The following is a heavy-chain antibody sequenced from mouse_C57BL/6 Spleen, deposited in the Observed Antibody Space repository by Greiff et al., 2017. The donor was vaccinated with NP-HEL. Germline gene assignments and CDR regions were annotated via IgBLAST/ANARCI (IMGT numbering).Heavy chain of an antibody. CDR3: ARGNYSNCVYAMDY. Sequence: QVQLQQSGAELARPGASVKLSCKASGYTFTSYGISWVKQRPGQGLEWIGEIYPRSGNNYYNEKLKGKATLTADKSSSTAYMELRSLTSEDSAVYFYARGNYSNCVYAMDYWGQGTSVTVAS. J-gene: IGHJ4*01. CDR2: IYPRSGNN. CDR1: GYTFTSYG. V-gene: IGHV1-81*01. D-gene: IGHD2-5*01.